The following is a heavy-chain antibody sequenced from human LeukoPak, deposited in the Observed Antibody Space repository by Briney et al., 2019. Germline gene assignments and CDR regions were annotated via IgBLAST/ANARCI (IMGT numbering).Heavy chain of an antibody. Sequence: GGSLRLSCAASGFTFSSYAMHWARQAQAKGLEWVAVISYDGSNKYYADSVKGRFTISRDNSKNTLYLQMNSLRAEDTAVYYCARATTVTGPDVWGQGTTVTVSS. D-gene: IGHD4-17*01. CDR2: ISYDGSNK. CDR1: GFTFSSYA. J-gene: IGHJ6*02. CDR3: ARATTVTGPDV. V-gene: IGHV3-30-3*01.